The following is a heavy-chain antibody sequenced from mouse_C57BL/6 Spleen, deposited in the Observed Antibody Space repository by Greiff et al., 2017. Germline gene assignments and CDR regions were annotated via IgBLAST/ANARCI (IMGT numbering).Heavy chain of an antibody. V-gene: IGHV14-2*01. J-gene: IGHJ4*01. Sequence: VQLKESGAELVKPGASVKLSCTASGFNIKDYYMPWVKQRTEQGLEWIGRIDPEDGETKYAPKFPGKAPITADTSSNTAYLQLSSLTSEDTAVYYCASPGSYAMDYWGQGTSVTVSS. CDR2: IDPEDGET. CDR1: GFNIKDYY. CDR3: ASPGSYAMDY.